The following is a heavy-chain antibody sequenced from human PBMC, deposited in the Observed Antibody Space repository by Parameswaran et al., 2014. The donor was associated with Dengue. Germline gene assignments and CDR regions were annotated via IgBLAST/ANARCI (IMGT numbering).Heavy chain of an antibody. CDR3: ARHEATIPFDY. V-gene: IGHV5-51*01. CDR2: IYPGDSDT. J-gene: IGHJ4*02. D-gene: IGHD5-12*01. Sequence: VRQAPGKGLEWMGIIYPGDSDTRYSPSFQGQVTISADKSISTAYLQWSSLKASDTAMYYCARHEATIPFDYWGQGTLVTVSS.